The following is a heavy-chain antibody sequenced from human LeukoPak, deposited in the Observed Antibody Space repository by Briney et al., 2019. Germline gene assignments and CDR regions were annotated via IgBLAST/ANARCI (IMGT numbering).Heavy chain of an antibody. CDR1: GFAFSSNY. CDR3: ARGGRGYSYGYDWYFDL. J-gene: IGHJ2*01. V-gene: IGHV3-21*01. CDR2: ISSSSSYI. D-gene: IGHD5-18*01. Sequence: GGSLRLSCAASGFAFSSNYMSWVRQAPGKGLEWVSSISSSSSYIYYADPVKGRFTISRGNAKNSLYLQMNSLRAEDTAVYYCARGGRGYSYGYDWYFDLWGRGTLVTVSS.